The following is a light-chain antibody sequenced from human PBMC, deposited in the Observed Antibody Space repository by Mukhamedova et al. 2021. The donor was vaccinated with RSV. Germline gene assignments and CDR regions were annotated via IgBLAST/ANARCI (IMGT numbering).Light chain of an antibody. CDR2: DAS. Sequence: WYQRRVHGGSPKLLIYDASTLQSGVPSRFSGRGSGTDFTLTISSLQPEDVATYYCQKYDLAPLTFGPGTKFVIK. CDR3: QKYDLAPLT. J-gene: IGKJ3*01. V-gene: IGKV1-27*01.